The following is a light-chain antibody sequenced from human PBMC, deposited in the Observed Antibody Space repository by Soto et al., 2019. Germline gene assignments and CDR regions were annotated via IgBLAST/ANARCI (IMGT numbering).Light chain of an antibody. CDR2: DAS. J-gene: IGKJ2*01. V-gene: IGKV1-33*01. CDR3: QQYDNLPLMYT. Sequence: DIQMTQSPSSLSASVGDRVTITCQASQDISNYLNWYQQKPGKAPKLLIYDASNLETGVPSRFSGSGSGTDFTFPISRLQPEDIATYYCQQYDNLPLMYTFGQGTKLEIK. CDR1: QDISNY.